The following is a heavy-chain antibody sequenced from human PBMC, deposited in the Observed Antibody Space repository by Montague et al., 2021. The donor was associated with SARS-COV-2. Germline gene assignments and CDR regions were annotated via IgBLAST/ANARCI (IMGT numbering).Heavy chain of an antibody. CDR1: GGSISSSSYY. V-gene: IGHV4-39*01. D-gene: IGHD3-22*01. J-gene: IGHJ3*02. Sequence: SETLSLTCTVSGGSISSSSYYWGWIRQPPGKGLEWIGSIYYSGSTYYNPSLKSRVTISVDTSKNQFSLKLSSVAAADTAVYYCASPTYYYDSSGSDAFDIWGRGTVVTVSS. CDR2: IYYSGST. CDR3: ASPTYYYDSSGSDAFDI.